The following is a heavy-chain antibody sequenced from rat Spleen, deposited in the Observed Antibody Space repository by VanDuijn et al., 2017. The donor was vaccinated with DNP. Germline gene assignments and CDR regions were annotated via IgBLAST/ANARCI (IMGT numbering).Heavy chain of an antibody. V-gene: IGHV5-7*01. CDR2: ISYDGSST. CDR3: ARLYYSGDYFDY. CDR1: GFTFSDYN. D-gene: IGHD1-1*01. Sequence: EVHLVESGGGLVQPGRSLKLSCTASGFTFSDYNMAWVRQAPKKGLEWVATISYDGSSTNYRDYVKGRFTISRDNAKSTLYLQMDSLRSEDTATYYCARLYYSGDYFDYWGQGVMVTVSS. J-gene: IGHJ2*01.